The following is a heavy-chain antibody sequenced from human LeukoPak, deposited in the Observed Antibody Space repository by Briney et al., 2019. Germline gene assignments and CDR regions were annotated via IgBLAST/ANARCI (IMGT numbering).Heavy chain of an antibody. Sequence: QTGGSLRLSCAASGFTFSSYAMSWVRQAPGKGLEWVSGISWNSGSIGYADSVKGRFTISRDNAKNSHNAKNSLYLQMNSLRGEDTALYYCAMGATEHYFDYWGQGTLVTVSS. CDR1: GFTFSSYA. V-gene: IGHV3-9*01. CDR3: AMGATEHYFDY. CDR2: ISWNSGSI. J-gene: IGHJ4*02. D-gene: IGHD1-26*01.